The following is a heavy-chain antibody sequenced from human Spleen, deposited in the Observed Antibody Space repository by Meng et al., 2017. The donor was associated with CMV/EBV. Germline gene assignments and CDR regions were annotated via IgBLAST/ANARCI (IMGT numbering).Heavy chain of an antibody. J-gene: IGHJ4*02. D-gene: IGHD3-16*01. CDR2: ISYDGSNK. CDR1: GFTFSSDS. CDR3: ARDGGPFDY. Sequence: VQLCDSGGGVVQRALHLRLSCVASGFTFSSDSMHWVSQAPGKGLEWVSVISYDGSNKYYADSVKGRFTISRDNSKNTLYLQMNSLRAEDTAVYYCARDGGPFDYWGQGTLVTVSS. V-gene: IGHV3-30-3*01.